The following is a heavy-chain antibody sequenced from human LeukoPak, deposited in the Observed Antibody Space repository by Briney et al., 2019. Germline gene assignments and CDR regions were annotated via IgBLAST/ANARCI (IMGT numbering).Heavy chain of an antibody. CDR2: ISSSSSYI. CDR1: GFTFSSYS. D-gene: IGHD2-15*01. J-gene: IGHJ4*02. Sequence: PGGSLRLSCAASGFTFSSYSMNWARQAPGKGLEWVSSISSSSSYIYYADSVKGRFTISRDNAKNSLYLQMNSLRAEDTAVYYCAREREDCSGGSCYYKEDYWGQGTLVTVSS. CDR3: AREREDCSGGSCYYKEDY. V-gene: IGHV3-21*01.